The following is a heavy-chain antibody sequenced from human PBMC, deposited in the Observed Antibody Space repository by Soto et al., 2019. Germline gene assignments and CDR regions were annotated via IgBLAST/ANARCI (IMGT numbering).Heavy chain of an antibody. J-gene: IGHJ4*01. D-gene: IGHD3-10*01. V-gene: IGHV1-46*01. CDR1: GYTFTSYY. CDR2: INPSGGST. CDR3: ARDRTLTYYYGSGSYFSALGLGY. Sequence: ASVKVSCKASGYTFTSYYMHWVRQAPGQGLEWMGIINPSGGSTSYAQKFQGRVTMTRDTSTSTVYMELSSLRSEDTAVYYCARDRTLTYYYGSGSYFSALGLGYWG.